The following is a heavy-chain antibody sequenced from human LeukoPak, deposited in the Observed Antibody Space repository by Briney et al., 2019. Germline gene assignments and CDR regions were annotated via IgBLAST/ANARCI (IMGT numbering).Heavy chain of an antibody. Sequence: GASVKVSCKASGYTFTGYYMHWVRQAPGQGLEWMGWINPNSGGTNYAQKFQGRVTMTRDTPISTAYMELSRLRSEDTAVYYCARGVAHSSGYPAYWGQGTLVTVSS. D-gene: IGHD3-22*01. J-gene: IGHJ4*02. CDR1: GYTFTGYY. CDR3: ARGVAHSSGYPAY. V-gene: IGHV1-2*02. CDR2: INPNSGGT.